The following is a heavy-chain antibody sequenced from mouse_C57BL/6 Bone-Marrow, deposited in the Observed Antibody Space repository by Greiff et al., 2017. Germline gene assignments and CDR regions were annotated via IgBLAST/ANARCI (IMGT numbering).Heavy chain of an antibody. Sequence: VQLQQSGAELVKPGASVKLSCKASGYTFTSYWMHWVKQRPGQGLEWIGMIHPNSGSTNYNEKFKSKATLTVDKSSSTAYMQLSSLTSEDSAVYYWAIVDYGSSAWYFDVWGTGTTVTVSA. CDR3: AIVDYGSSAWYFDV. CDR2: IHPNSGST. CDR1: GYTFTSYW. D-gene: IGHD1-1*01. J-gene: IGHJ1*03. V-gene: IGHV1-64*01.